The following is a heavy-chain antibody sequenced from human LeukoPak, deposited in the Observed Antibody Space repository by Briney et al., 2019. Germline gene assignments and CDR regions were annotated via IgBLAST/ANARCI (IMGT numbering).Heavy chain of an antibody. CDR2: IQQDGSDK. Sequence: GRSLRLSCAASGFTFSSHWMYWVRQAPGKGPEWVANIQQDGSDKYYVDSVKGRFTISRDNAKNSLYLQMNSLRVEDTAIYYCAKDIQLSTWGLGTRVTVSS. V-gene: IGHV3-7*04. CDR3: AKDIQLST. CDR1: GFTFSSHW. D-gene: IGHD5-24*01. J-gene: IGHJ3*01.